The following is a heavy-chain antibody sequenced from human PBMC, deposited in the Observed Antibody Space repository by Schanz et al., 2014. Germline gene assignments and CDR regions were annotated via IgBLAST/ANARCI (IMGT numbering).Heavy chain of an antibody. CDR1: GFTFSDYY. D-gene: IGHD6-19*01. CDR3: ARSYSSGWYPYYYGMDV. Sequence: PGGSLRLSCVASGFTFSDYYMSWIRQAPGKGLEWVSYISSSSSYTNYADSVKGRFTISRDNAKNSLYLQMNSLRAEDTAVYYCARSYSSGWYPYYYGMDVWGQGTTV. J-gene: IGHJ6*02. V-gene: IGHV3-11*06. CDR2: ISSSSSYT.